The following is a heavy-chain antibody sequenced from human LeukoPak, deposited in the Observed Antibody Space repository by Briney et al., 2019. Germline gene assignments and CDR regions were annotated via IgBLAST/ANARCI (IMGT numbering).Heavy chain of an antibody. CDR1: GFTFCSYA. J-gene: IGHJ4*02. D-gene: IGHD6-19*01. Sequence: GGSLRLSCAASGFTFCSYAMSWVRQAPGKGLEWVSAISGSGGSTYYADSVKGRFTISRDNSKNTLYLQMNSLRAEDTAVYYCAIAIAVAGPFDYWGQGTLVTVSS. CDR2: ISGSGGST. CDR3: AIAIAVAGPFDY. V-gene: IGHV3-23*01.